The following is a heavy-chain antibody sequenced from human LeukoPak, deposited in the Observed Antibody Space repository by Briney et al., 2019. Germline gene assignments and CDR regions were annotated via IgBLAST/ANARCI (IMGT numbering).Heavy chain of an antibody. D-gene: IGHD2/OR15-2a*01. CDR1: GYSFTSYW. CDR3: ARTGWGYCNYYYYGMDV. Sequence: PGESLKISCKGSGYSFTSYWIGWVRQMPGKGLEWMGIIYPGDSDTRYSPSFQGQVTISADKSTSTAYLQWSSLKASDTAMYYCARTGWGYCNYYYYGMDVWGQGTTVTVSS. V-gene: IGHV5-51*01. CDR2: IYPGDSDT. J-gene: IGHJ6*02.